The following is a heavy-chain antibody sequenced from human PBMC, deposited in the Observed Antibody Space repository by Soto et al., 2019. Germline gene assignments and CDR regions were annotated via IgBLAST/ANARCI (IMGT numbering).Heavy chain of an antibody. V-gene: IGHV3-7*01. CDR3: AISGWHDY. CDR2: IKQDGSEK. D-gene: IGHD6-19*01. CDR1: GFIVSNDW. J-gene: IGHJ4*01. Sequence: VGSLRLSCAASGFIVSNDWMSWVRQAPGKGLEWVANIKQDGSEKYFVESVKGRFTISRDNTKNSLYLQMNSLRDEDTAVYYCAISGWHDYWGHGTLVTVFS.